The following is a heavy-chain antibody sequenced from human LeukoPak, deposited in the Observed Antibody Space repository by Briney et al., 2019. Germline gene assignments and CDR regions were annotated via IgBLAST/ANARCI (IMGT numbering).Heavy chain of an antibody. V-gene: IGHV1-2*02. J-gene: IGHJ4*02. D-gene: IGHD3-10*01. CDR2: INPNSGGT. Sequence: RXXXGQGLEXXXWINPNSGGTNYAQKFQGRVTMTRDTSISTAYMGLSRLRSDDTAVYYCARPTRYGSGSYYKDWGQGTLVTVSS. CDR3: ARPTRYGSGSYYKD.